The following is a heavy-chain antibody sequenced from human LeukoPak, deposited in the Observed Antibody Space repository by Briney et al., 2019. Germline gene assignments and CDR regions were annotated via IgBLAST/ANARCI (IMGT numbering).Heavy chain of an antibody. D-gene: IGHD5-18*01. CDR3: ARGGGYSYGYAFDY. CDR2: ISAYNGNT. J-gene: IGHJ4*02. Sequence: ASVKVSCKASGYTFTSYGISWVRQAPVQGLEWMGWISAYNGNTNYAQKLQGRVTMTRDMSTSTVYMELSSLRSEDTAVYYCARGGGYSYGYAFDYWGQGTLVTVSS. CDR1: GYTFTSYG. V-gene: IGHV1-18*01.